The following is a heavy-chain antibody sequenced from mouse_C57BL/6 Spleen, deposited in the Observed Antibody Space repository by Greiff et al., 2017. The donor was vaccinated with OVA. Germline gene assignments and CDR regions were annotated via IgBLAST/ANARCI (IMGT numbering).Heavy chain of an antibody. CDR1: GYTFTSYW. V-gene: IGHV1-53*01. J-gene: IGHJ1*03. CDR3: ARSDGYLWYFDV. CDR2: INPSNGGT. D-gene: IGHD2-3*01. Sequence: QVQLQQPGTELVKPGASVKLSCKASGYTFTSYWMHWVKQRPGQGLEWIGNINPSNGGTNYNEKFKSKATLTVDKSSSTAYLQLSSLTSEDSAVYYCARSDGYLWYFDVWGTGTTVTVSS.